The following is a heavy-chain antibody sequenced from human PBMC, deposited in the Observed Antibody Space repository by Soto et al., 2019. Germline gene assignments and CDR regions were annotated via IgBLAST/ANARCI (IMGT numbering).Heavy chain of an antibody. V-gene: IGHV3-21*01. J-gene: IGHJ6*03. CDR2: ISSSSSYI. D-gene: IGHD6-13*01. CDR1: GFTFSSYS. CDR3: AKAGTISHYYYYMDV. Sequence: GGSLRLSCAASGFTFSSYSMNWVRQAPGKGLEWVSSISSSSSYIYYADSVKGRFTISRDNAKNSLYLQMNSLRAEDTAVYYCAKAGTISHYYYYMDVWGQGTTVTVSS.